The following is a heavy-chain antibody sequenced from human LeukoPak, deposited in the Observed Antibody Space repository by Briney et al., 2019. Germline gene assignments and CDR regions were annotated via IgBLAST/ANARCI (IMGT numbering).Heavy chain of an antibody. CDR2: IYTSGST. CDR1: GGSLSSGSYY. J-gene: IGHJ6*02. CDR3: ARYYYDSSGDYGMDV. V-gene: IGHV4-61*02. D-gene: IGHD3-22*01. Sequence: PSQTLSLTCTVSGGSLSSGSYYWSWIRQPAGTGLEWIGRIYTSGSTNYNPSLKSRVTISVDTSKNQFSLKLSSVTAADTAVYYCARYYYDSSGDYGMDVWGQGTTVTVSS.